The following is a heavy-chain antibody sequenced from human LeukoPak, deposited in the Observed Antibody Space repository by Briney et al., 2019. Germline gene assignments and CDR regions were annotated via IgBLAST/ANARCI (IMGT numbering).Heavy chain of an antibody. CDR1: GGSFSGYY. D-gene: IGHD3-3*01. CDR2: INHSGST. J-gene: IGHJ6*03. Sequence: SETLSLTCAVYGGSFSGYYWSWIRQPPGKGLEWIGEINHSGSTNYNPSLKSRVTISVDTSKNQFSLKLSSVTAADTAVYYCAREIRFLEWLTQSRYYMDVWGKGTTVTVSS. CDR3: AREIRFLEWLTQSRYYMDV. V-gene: IGHV4-34*01.